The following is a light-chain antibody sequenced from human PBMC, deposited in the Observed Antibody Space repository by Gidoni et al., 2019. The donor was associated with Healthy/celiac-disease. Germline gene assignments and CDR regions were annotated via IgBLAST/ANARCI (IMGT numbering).Light chain of an antibody. CDR3: QSADSSGTPWV. J-gene: IGLJ3*02. CDR1: ALPKQY. Sequence: SYELTQPPSVSVSPGQTARITCSGDALPKQYAYWYQQKPGQAPVLVIYKDSERPSGNPERFSGSSSGTTVTLTISGVQAEDEADYYCQSADSSGTPWVFGGGTKLTV. V-gene: IGLV3-25*03. CDR2: KDS.